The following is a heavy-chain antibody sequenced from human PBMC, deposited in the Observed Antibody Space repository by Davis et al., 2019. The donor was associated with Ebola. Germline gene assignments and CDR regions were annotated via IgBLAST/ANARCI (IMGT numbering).Heavy chain of an antibody. J-gene: IGHJ4*02. Sequence: GESLKISCAASGFTVSSNYMSWVRQAPGKGLEWVAVISYDGSNKYYADSVKGRFSMSRDNSKNTVYLQMNSLRPEDTAVYYCARDSDDYSFDYWGQGTLVTVSS. D-gene: IGHD4-11*01. CDR1: GFTVSSNY. V-gene: IGHV3-30*03. CDR3: ARDSDDYSFDY. CDR2: ISYDGSNK.